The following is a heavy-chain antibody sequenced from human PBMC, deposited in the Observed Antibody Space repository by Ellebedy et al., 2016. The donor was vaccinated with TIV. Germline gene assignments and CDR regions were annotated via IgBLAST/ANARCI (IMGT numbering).Heavy chain of an antibody. D-gene: IGHD3/OR15-3a*01. CDR1: GGSISTYY. J-gene: IGHJ2*01. CDR2: IYYTGAT. Sequence: SETLSLTCTVSGGSISTYYWGWIRQPPGKGLEWIGSIYYTGATYFNPSLKSRVTISVDTSTNRFSLEVNSVTAADTAFYYCARNVLIFTFDKWYSDLWGRGTLVTVS. CDR3: ARNVLIFTFDKWYSDL. V-gene: IGHV4-39*01.